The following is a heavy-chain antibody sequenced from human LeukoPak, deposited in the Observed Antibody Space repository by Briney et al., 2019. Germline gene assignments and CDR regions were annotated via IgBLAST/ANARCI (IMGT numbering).Heavy chain of an antibody. V-gene: IGHV3-53*01. CDR3: AKGGAIVVVPAAFFDY. J-gene: IGHJ4*02. D-gene: IGHD2-2*01. Sequence: GGSLRLSCAASGFTVSSNYMSWVRQAPGKGLEWVSVIYSGGSTYYADSVKGRFTISRDNSKNTLYLQMNSLRAEDTAVYYCAKGGAIVVVPAAFFDYWGQGTLVTVSS. CDR2: IYSGGST. CDR1: GFTVSSNY.